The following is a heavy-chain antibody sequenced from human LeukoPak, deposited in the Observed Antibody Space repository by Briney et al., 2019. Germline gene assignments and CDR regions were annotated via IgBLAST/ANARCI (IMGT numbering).Heavy chain of an antibody. CDR1: GFTFSTYS. CDR3: ARDWGNDYGHHFDF. D-gene: IGHD4-17*01. J-gene: IGHJ4*02. CDR2: ISSSTTTI. V-gene: IGHV3-48*02. Sequence: PGGSLRLSCAASGFTFSTYSMNWVRQAPGKGLEWISFISSSTTTIHYADSVKGRFTISRDNAKNSLYLQMNSLRDEDTAVYNCARDWGNDYGHHFDFWGQGTLVTVSS.